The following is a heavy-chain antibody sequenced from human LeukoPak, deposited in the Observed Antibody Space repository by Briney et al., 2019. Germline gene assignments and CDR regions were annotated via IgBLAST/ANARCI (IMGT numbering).Heavy chain of an antibody. J-gene: IGHJ4*02. Sequence: ASVKVSCKASGYTFTGYYMHWVRQAPGQGLEWMGWINPNSGGTNYAQKFQGRVTMTRDTSISTAYMELSRLRSDDTAVYYCARARIAVAGHFDYWGQGTLVIVSS. CDR1: GYTFTGYY. CDR2: INPNSGGT. V-gene: IGHV1-2*02. CDR3: ARARIAVAGHFDY. D-gene: IGHD6-19*01.